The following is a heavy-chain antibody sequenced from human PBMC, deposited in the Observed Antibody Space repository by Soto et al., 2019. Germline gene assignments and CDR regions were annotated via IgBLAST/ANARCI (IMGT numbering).Heavy chain of an antibody. D-gene: IGHD3-22*01. CDR3: ARGPPSYSDSSGYYKYFDY. CDR2: ISAYNGNT. V-gene: IGHV1-18*01. J-gene: IGHJ4*02. CDR1: GYTFTSYG. Sequence: QVQLVQSGAEVKKPGASVKVSCKASGYTFTSYGISWVRQAPGQGLEWMGWISAYNGNTNYAQKLQGRGTRTTDTSTSTAYMELRSLRSDDTAVYYCARGPPSYSDSSGYYKYFDYWGQGTLVTVSS.